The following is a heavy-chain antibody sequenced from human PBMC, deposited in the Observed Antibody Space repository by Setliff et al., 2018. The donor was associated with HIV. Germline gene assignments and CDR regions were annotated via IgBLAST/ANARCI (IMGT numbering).Heavy chain of an antibody. J-gene: IGHJ4*02. CDR2: ITNTGSST. CDR3: AKSAFGGVSPFDY. CDR1: GYSISSGYY. V-gene: IGHV3-11*01. Sequence: LSLTCTVSGYSISSGYYWGWIRQPPGKGLEWISHITNTGSSTNYADSVKGRFTISRDNAKYSLYLQMTSLRAEDTAVYYCAKSAFGGVSPFDYWGQGTLVTVSS. D-gene: IGHD3-16*01.